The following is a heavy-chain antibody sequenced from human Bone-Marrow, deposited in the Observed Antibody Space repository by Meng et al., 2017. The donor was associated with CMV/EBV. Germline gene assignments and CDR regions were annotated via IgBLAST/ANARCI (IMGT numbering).Heavy chain of an antibody. J-gene: IGHJ4*01. Sequence: GGSLRLSCAASGFTFSSDSMNWVRQAPGKGLEWVSYIRSSGSTIYYADSVKGRFTISRDNAKNSLYLQMNSLRAEDTAVYYCARGVAPIDYWGQGTLVTVSS. CDR2: IRSSGSTI. CDR3: ARGVAPIDY. V-gene: IGHV3-48*04. D-gene: IGHD2-15*01. CDR1: GFTFSSDS.